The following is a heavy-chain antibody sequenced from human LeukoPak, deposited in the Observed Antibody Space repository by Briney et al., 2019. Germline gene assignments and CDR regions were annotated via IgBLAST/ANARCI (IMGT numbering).Heavy chain of an antibody. CDR2: INQVEKT. CDR1: GGSLTGYS. Sequence: SETLSLTCAVHGGSLTGYSWAWVRQSPGEGLEWIGEINQVEKTIYSPSLESRVSIPLEASRNQFFLQLTSVAAADTAMYYCARGRATPSRLFFDYYFMDVWGPGTPVTVSS. D-gene: IGHD4-23*01. V-gene: IGHV4-34*01. CDR3: ARGRATPSRLFFDYYFMDV. J-gene: IGHJ6*03.